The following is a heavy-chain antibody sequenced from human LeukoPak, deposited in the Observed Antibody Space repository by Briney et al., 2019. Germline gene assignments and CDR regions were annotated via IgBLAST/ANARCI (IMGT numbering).Heavy chain of an antibody. Sequence: GASVKVSCKASGYTFTSYGISWVRQAPGQGLEWMGWISAYNGNTNYAQKLQGRVTMTTDTSTSTAYMELRSLRSDDTAVYYCARDLRYCSSTSCYTKGWFDPWGQGTLVTVSS. CDR1: GYTFTSYG. J-gene: IGHJ5*02. CDR2: ISAYNGNT. CDR3: ARDLRYCSSTSCYTKGWFDP. V-gene: IGHV1-18*01. D-gene: IGHD2-2*02.